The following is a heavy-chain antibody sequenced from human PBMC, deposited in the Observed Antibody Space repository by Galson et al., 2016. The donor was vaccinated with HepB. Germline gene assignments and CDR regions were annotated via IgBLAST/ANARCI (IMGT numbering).Heavy chain of an antibody. CDR1: GYTFIMYG. V-gene: IGHV1-18*01. J-gene: IGHJ6*02. CDR3: ARDSIGWPRPGYKYYGMDV. D-gene: IGHD5-18*01. CDR2: ISGDNGDT. Sequence: SVKVSCKASGYTFIMYGISWVRQAPGQGPEWMGWISGDNGDTKYAEKVQGRVIMTTDTAPTTAYMEMRRLRSDDTAVYYCARDSIGWPRPGYKYYGMDVWGQGTTVTVSS.